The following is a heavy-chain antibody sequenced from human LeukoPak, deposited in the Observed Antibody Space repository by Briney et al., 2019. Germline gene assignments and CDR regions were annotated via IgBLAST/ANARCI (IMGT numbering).Heavy chain of an antibody. CDR1: GFTFSSYW. V-gene: IGHV3-74*01. J-gene: IGHJ4*02. CDR3: ARDLYRIVVVPHYFDY. Sequence: GGSLRLSCAASGFTFSSYWMHWVRQAPGKGLVWVSRINSDGSSTSYADSVKGRFTISRDNAKNSLYLQMNSLRAEDTAVYYCARDLYRIVVVPHYFDYWGQGTLVTVSS. CDR2: INSDGSST. D-gene: IGHD3-22*01.